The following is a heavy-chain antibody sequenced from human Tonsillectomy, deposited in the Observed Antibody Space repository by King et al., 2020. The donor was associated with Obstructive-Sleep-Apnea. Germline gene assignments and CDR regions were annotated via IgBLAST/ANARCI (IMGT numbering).Heavy chain of an antibody. J-gene: IGHJ4*02. D-gene: IGHD4-23*01. Sequence: QLQESGPGLVKPSETLSLTCTVSGGSISSSSYYWGWIRQPPGKGLEWIGSIYYSGSTYYNPSLKSRVTISVDTSKNQFSLKLSSVTAADTAVYYCARHVEGRADYGGGDYWGQGTLVTVSS. CDR2: IYYSGST. CDR1: GGSISSSSYY. V-gene: IGHV4-39*01. CDR3: ARHVEGRADYGGGDY.